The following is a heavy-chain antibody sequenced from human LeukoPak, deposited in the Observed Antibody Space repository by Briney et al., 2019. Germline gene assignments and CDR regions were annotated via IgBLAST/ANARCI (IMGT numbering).Heavy chain of an antibody. CDR2: IYSGGST. V-gene: IGHV3-66*01. CDR3: ARETLDWFDP. J-gene: IGHJ5*02. Sequence: PGGSLRLSCAASGFTASSNYMSWVRQAPGKGLEWVSVIYSGGSTYYADSVKGRFTISRDNAKNSLYLQMNSLRAEDTAVYYCARETLDWFDPWGQGTLVTVSS. CDR1: GFTASSNY.